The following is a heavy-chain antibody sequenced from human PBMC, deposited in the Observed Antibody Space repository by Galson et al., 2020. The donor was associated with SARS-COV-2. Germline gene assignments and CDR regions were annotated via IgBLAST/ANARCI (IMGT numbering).Heavy chain of an antibody. D-gene: IGHD3-3*01. CDR2: IYYSGCT. V-gene: IGHV4-59*01. J-gene: IGHJ5*02. CDR1: GGYISSYY. CDR3: ARMEPHYDFWSGNWFDP. Sequence: ETSETLSLTCTVSGGYISSYYWSWIRQPPGKGLEWIGYIYYSGCTNYNPSLKSRVTISVDTSKNQFSLKLSSVTAADTAVYYCARMEPHYDFWSGNWFDPWGQGTLVTVSS.